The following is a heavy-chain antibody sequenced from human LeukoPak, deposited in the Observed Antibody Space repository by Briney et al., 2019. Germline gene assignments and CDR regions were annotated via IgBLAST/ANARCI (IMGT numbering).Heavy chain of an antibody. D-gene: IGHD6-19*01. V-gene: IGHV3-30*02. CDR3: AKEYRSGRYSCDY. Sequence: GGSLRLSCAASGFTFSSYGMHWVRQAPGKGLEWVAFIRYDGSNKYYADSVKGRFTISRDNSKNTLYLQMNSLRAEDTAVYYCAKEYRSGRYSCDYWGQGTLVTVSS. CDR2: IRYDGSNK. J-gene: IGHJ4*02. CDR1: GFTFSSYG.